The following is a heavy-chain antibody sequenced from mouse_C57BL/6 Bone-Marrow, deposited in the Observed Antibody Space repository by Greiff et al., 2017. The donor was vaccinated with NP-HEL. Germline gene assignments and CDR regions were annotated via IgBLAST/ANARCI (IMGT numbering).Heavy chain of an antibody. CDR3: ARDTYYDDDGAMDY. D-gene: IGHD2-4*01. CDR1: GYTFTDYY. CDR2: INPNNGGT. Sequence: VQLQQSGPELVKPGASVKISCKASGYTFTDYYVNWVKQSHGKSLEWIGDINPNNGGTSYNQKFKGKATLTVDKSSSTAYMELRSLTSEDSAVYYCARDTYYDDDGAMDYCGQGTAVTVSS. J-gene: IGHJ4*01. V-gene: IGHV1-26*01.